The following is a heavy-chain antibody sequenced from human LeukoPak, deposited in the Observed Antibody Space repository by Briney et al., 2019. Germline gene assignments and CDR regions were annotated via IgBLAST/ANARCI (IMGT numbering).Heavy chain of an antibody. Sequence: GGSLRLSCAGSGFTFRSHAMSWVRQAPEKGLEFVSGIYENGGTTYYADSVKGRFSISRDNSKNTLYLQMDSLRGEDTAVYYCAKDFRIGYSAHFDYWGQGTLVTVSS. V-gene: IGHV3-23*01. CDR3: AKDFRIGYSAHFDY. CDR1: GFTFRSHA. D-gene: IGHD2-21*01. CDR2: IYENGGTT. J-gene: IGHJ4*02.